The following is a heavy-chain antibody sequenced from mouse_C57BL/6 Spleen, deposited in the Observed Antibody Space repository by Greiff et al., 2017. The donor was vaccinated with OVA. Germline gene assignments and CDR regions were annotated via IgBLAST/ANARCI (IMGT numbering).Heavy chain of an antibody. CDR2: SRNKANDDTT. V-gene: IGHV7-1*01. CDR1: GFTFSDFY. Sequence: EVHLVESGGGLVQSGRSLRLSCATSGFTFSDFYMEWVRQAPGKGLEWIAASRNKANDDTTEYSASVKGRFSVSRDTSQSILYLQMNALRAEDTAIYYCARDAEGGNYVGYFDVWGTGTTVTVSS. CDR3: ARDAEGGNYVGYFDV. D-gene: IGHD2-1*01. J-gene: IGHJ1*03.